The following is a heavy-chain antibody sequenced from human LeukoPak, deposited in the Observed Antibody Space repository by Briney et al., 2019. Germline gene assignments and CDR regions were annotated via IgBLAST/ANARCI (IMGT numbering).Heavy chain of an antibody. J-gene: IGHJ4*02. V-gene: IGHV3-7*04. Sequence: GGSLRLSCAASGFAFNDYWMNWVRQAPGKGLEWVANIKQDGSEKYYVDSVKGRFTISRDNAKKSLYLQMNSLRAEDTAVYYCARETEMANLDYWGQGTLVTVSS. CDR2: IKQDGSEK. CDR3: ARETEMANLDY. D-gene: IGHD5-24*01. CDR1: GFAFNDYW.